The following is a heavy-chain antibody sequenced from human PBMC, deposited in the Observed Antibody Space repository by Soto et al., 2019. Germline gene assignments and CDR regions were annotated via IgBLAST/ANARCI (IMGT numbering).Heavy chain of an antibody. V-gene: IGHV3-11*01. D-gene: IGHD5-18*01. CDR1: GFTFSDYY. CDR2: ITSSGSTT. J-gene: IGHJ4*02. Sequence: GALRLSCASSGFTFSDYYMSWIRQAPGKGLEWVSSITSSGSTTYYTDSVKVRFTISRDNAKNSLYLQMNSLRAEDTAVYYCARERYSYGPYYFDYWGQGTLVTVSS. CDR3: ARERYSYGPYYFDY.